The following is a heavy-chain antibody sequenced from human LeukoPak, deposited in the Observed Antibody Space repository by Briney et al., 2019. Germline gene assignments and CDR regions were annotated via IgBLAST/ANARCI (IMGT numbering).Heavy chain of an antibody. CDR2: IKEDGSDK. CDR3: ARNSGWFRFDY. CDR1: GFTFSNYW. V-gene: IGHV3-7*03. J-gene: IGHJ4*02. D-gene: IGHD6-19*01. Sequence: PGGSLRLSCVASGFTFSNYWMDWVRQSPGKGLEWVANIKEDGSDKYYVDSVKGRFTISRDNAKNSLYLQMNSLRAEGTAVYYCARNSGWFRFDYWGQGTLVTVSS.